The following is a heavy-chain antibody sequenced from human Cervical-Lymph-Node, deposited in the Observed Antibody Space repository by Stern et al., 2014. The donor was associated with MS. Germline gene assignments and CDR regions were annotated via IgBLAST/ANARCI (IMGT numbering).Heavy chain of an antibody. CDR1: GDSISSYTHY. CDR2: VYYSGAT. V-gene: IGHV4-39*01. CDR3: AKHACTGAACPFDL. Sequence: QLQLQESGPGLVKPSETLSLTCAVSGDSISSYTHYWAWIRQPPGKGLEWIGSVYYSGATYYNPSLKSPSTIPVDTSKTHSSLGLTSVTAADTAVYYCAKHACTGAACPFDLWGQGTLVTVSS. D-gene: IGHD2-8*02. J-gene: IGHJ4*02.